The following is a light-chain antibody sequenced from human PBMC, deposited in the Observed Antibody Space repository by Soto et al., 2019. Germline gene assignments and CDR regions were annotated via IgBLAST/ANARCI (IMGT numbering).Light chain of an antibody. CDR2: EGS. Sequence: QSALTQPASVSGSPGQSITISCTGTSRDVGSYNLVSWYQQYPGKAPKLMIYEGSKRPSGVSNRFSGSKSGNTASLTISGLQGEDEADYYCSAYTVSRTYVFGTGTKLTVL. V-gene: IGLV2-14*02. CDR1: SRDVGSYNL. CDR3: SAYTVSRTYV. J-gene: IGLJ1*01.